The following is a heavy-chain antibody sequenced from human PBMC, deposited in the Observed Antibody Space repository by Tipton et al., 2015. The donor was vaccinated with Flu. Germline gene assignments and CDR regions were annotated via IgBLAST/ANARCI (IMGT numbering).Heavy chain of an antibody. Sequence: TLSLTCTVSGGSINRSHYYWGWIRQPPGKGLEWIGSIYHSGSTFYHPSLKSRVTISVDTSKNQFSLKLSSVTAADTAVYYCATSGWRDPRGSFDFWGQGTLVTVSS. V-gene: IGHV4-39*07. CDR2: IYHSGST. CDR1: GGSINRSHYY. CDR3: ATSGWRDPRGSFDF. J-gene: IGHJ4*02. D-gene: IGHD5-24*01.